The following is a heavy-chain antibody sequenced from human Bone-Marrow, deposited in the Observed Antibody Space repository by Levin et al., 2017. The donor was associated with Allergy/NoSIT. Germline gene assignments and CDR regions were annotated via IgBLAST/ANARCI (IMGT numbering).Heavy chain of an antibody. CDR1: GASISSNDYY. CDR3: GRDRDYYDSSGYDIVYYGMDV. V-gene: IGHV4-30-4*01. Sequence: SQTLSLTCTVSGASISSNDYYWSWIRQPPGKGLEWIGYIYSSGNTHYNPSLKSRVTMSLDASKNQISLKLNSVTAADTAVYYCGRDRDYYDSSGYDIVYYGMDVWGQGTTVTVSS. CDR2: IYSSGNT. J-gene: IGHJ6*02. D-gene: IGHD3-22*01.